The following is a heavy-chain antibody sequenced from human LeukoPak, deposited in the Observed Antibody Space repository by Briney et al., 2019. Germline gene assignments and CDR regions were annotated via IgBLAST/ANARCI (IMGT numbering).Heavy chain of an antibody. J-gene: IGHJ4*01. D-gene: IGHD6-6*01. CDR1: GFTFSSYA. CDR2: ISGRGGST. V-gene: IGHV3-23*01. Sequence: SGGSLRLSCAASGFTFSSYAMSWVRQAPGKGLEWVSAISGRGGSTYYADSVKGRFTISRDNSKNTLYLQMNSLRAEDTAVYYCAKDLGGSSSPFDYWGHRTLVTVSS. CDR3: AKDLGGSSSPFDY.